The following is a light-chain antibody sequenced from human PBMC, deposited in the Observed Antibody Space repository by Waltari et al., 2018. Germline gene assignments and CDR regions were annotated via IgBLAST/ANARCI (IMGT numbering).Light chain of an antibody. CDR3: AAWDDSLDGYI. Sequence: QSTLTQPSSASGTPGQRVTISCSGSSSNIGSNTVNWYQPLPGTAPKLLIYYTDQRTSVVYVRFSGPKSGTSASLAFCGRKSEEEAQYYCAAWDDSLDGYIFGSGTESSVL. J-gene: IGLJ1*01. CDR1: SSNIGSNT. CDR2: YTD. V-gene: IGLV1-44*01.